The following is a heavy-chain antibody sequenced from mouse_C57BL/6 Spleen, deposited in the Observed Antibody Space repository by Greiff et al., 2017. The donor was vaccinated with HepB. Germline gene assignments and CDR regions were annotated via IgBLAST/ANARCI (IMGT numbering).Heavy chain of an antibody. J-gene: IGHJ2*01. CDR3: ARDLDSNYFDY. D-gene: IGHD2-5*01. Sequence: EVKLQESGGGLVKPGGSLKLSCAASGFTFSSYAMSWVRQTPEKRLEWVATISDGGSYTYYPDNVKGRFTISRDNAKNNLYLQMSHLKSEDTAMYYCARDLDSNYFDYWGQGTTLTVSS. CDR1: GFTFSSYA. CDR2: ISDGGSYT. V-gene: IGHV5-4*01.